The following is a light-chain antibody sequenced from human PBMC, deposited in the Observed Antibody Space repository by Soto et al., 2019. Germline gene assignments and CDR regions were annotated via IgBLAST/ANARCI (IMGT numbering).Light chain of an antibody. Sequence: EIVMTHSPATLSVSPGDRTTLSCRASQRIDTSLAWYQQRPGQAPRLLLYNAATRATGIPARFSGRGFGTEFTLTISSLQSEDFALYYCQQYYKWPPFTLGPGTKVDIK. V-gene: IGKV3-15*01. CDR2: NAA. J-gene: IGKJ3*01. CDR3: QQYYKWPPFT. CDR1: QRIDTS.